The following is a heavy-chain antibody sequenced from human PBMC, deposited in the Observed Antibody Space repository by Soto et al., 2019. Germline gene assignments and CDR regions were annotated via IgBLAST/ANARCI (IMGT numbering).Heavy chain of an antibody. Sequence: GGSLRLSGAACGFTFIRYWMHWVRQAPGKGVVGVSRINSDGGSTSCGDSGKGRLTISRDNAKDTLYLQMNSLRAEDTAVYYCDTDWAGSDYYNARFDCWGKGPLVTV. CDR2: INSDGGST. J-gene: IGHJ4*02. D-gene: IGHD3-3*01. CDR1: GFTFIRYW. CDR3: DTDWAGSDYYNARFDC. V-gene: IGHV3-74*01.